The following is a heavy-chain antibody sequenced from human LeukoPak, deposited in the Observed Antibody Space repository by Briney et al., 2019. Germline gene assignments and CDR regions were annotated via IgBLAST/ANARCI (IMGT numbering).Heavy chain of an antibody. D-gene: IGHD5-12*01. CDR1: GYAFASYY. V-gene: IGHV1-46*01. CDR2: IIPSGGST. Sequence: ASVKVSCKASGYAFASYYIHWVRQAPGQGLEWMGIIIPSGGSTSYAQTFQGRVTMTRDTSTSTVYMELSSLRSEDTAVYYCARASGYSGYDLIDYWGQGTLVTVSS. CDR3: ARASGYSGYDLIDY. J-gene: IGHJ4*02.